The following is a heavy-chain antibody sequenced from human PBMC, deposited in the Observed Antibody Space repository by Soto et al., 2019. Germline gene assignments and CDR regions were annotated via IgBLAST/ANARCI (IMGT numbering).Heavy chain of an antibody. CDR2: IIPILGIA. D-gene: IGHD6-13*01. CDR3: PRGLTGYSSSPIDY. J-gene: IGHJ4*02. Sequence: QVQLVQSGAEVKKPGSSVKVSCKASGGTFSSYTISWVRQAPGQGLEWMGRIIPILGIANFAQKFQGRVTITADKSTRTAYMELSSLRSEDTAVYYCPRGLTGYSSSPIDYWGQGTLVTVSS. CDR1: GGTFSSYT. V-gene: IGHV1-69*02.